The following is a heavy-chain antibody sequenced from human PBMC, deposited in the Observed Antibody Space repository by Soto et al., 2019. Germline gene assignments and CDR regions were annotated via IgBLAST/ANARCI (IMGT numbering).Heavy chain of an antibody. V-gene: IGHV5-10-1*01. Sequence: GESLKISCKGSGYSFAGYWITWVRQKRGKGLEWMGRIDPSDSQTYYSTSFRGHVTISVTKSITTVFLQWSSLRASDTAMYYCARQIYDSDTGPNFQYYFDSWGQGTPVTVSS. J-gene: IGHJ4*02. D-gene: IGHD3-22*01. CDR1: GYSFAGYW. CDR3: ARQIYDSDTGPNFQYYFDS. CDR2: IDPSDSQT.